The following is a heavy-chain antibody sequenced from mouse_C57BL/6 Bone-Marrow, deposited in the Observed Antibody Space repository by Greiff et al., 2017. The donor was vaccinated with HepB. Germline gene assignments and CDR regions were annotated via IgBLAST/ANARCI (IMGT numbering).Heavy chain of an antibody. J-gene: IGHJ4*01. Sequence: QVQLQQSGPELVKPGASVKISCKASGYSFTSYYIHWVKQRPGQGLERIGWIYPGSGNTKYNEKFKGKATLTADTSSSTAYMQLSSLTSEDSAVYYCAREGYYYGSSYAMDYWGQGTSVTVSS. CDR2: IYPGSGNT. D-gene: IGHD1-1*01. V-gene: IGHV1-66*01. CDR3: AREGYYYGSSYAMDY. CDR1: GYSFTSYY.